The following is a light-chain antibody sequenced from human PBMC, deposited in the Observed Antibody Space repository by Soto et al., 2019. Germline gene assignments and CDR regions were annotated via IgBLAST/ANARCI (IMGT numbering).Light chain of an antibody. CDR3: QQYDSLPIT. V-gene: IGKV1-33*01. Sequence: DIVMTQYPDSMAVSLSERATINSKSSQSVLYRSNNNNYLNWYQQKPGKAPKLLIYSASYLETGVPSRFSGSGSGTDFTFTITNLQPEDIATYYCQQYDSLPITFGQGTRLEIK. J-gene: IGKJ5*01. CDR1: QSVLYRSNNNNY. CDR2: SAS.